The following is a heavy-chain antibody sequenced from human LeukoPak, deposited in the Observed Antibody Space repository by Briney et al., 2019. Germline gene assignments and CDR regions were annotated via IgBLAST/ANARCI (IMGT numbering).Heavy chain of an antibody. CDR1: GGSFSGYY. CDR3: ARKRITMIVVVIHPFDY. V-gene: IGHV4-34*01. D-gene: IGHD3-22*01. CDR2: INHSRST. J-gene: IGHJ4*02. Sequence: TETLSLTCAVYGGSFSGYYWSWIRQPPGKGLEWIGEINHSRSTNYNPSLKSRVTISVDTSKNQFSLKLSSVTAADTAVYYCARKRITMIVVVIHPFDYWGQGTLVTVSS.